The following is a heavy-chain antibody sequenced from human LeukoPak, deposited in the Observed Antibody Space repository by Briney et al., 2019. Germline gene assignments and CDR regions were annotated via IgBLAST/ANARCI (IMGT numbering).Heavy chain of an antibody. CDR3: ARSTAAGTRKRYYYYMDV. D-gene: IGHD6-13*01. J-gene: IGHJ6*03. CDR2: IRYDGSNK. Sequence: PGGSLRLSCAASGFTFSSYGMHWVRQAPGKGLEWVAFIRYDGSNKYYADSVKGRFTISRDNSKNTLYLQMNSLRAEDTAVYYCARSTAAGTRKRYYYYMDVWGKGTTVTVSS. V-gene: IGHV3-30*02. CDR1: GFTFSSYG.